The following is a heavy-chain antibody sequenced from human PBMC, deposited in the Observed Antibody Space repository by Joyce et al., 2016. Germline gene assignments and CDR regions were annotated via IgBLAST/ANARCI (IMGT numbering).Heavy chain of an antibody. D-gene: IGHD6-6*01. Sequence: EVQLVESGGGLIQPGGSLRFTCAASGFTFSSFSMNWVRQTPGKGLEWISYISSSSSSIYYADSVSGRFTISRDNAEMSLYLQMNSLRDDDRAVYYCARVSSGYGMDVWGQGTTVAVSS. V-gene: IGHV3-48*02. CDR3: ARVSSGYGMDV. CDR2: ISSSSSSI. J-gene: IGHJ6*02. CDR1: GFTFSSFS.